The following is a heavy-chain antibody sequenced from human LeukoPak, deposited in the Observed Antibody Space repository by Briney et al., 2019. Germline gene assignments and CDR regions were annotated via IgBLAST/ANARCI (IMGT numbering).Heavy chain of an antibody. CDR1: GFTVSSNY. J-gene: IGHJ5*02. CDR3: ARDLELPTTVTTP. V-gene: IGHV3-66*01. Sequence: PGGSLRLSCAASGFTVSSNYMSWVRQAPGKGLEWVSVIYSGGSIYYADSVKGRFTISRDNSKNTLYLQMNSLRAEDTAVYYCARDLELPTTVTTPWGQGTLVTVSS. D-gene: IGHD4-17*01. CDR2: IYSGGSI.